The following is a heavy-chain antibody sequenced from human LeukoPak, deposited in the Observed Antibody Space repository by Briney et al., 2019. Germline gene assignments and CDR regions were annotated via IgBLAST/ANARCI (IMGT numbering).Heavy chain of an antibody. Sequence: GGSLRLSCAASGFTFTNYAMSWVRRTPGKGLEWVSFITYRSAGDSTYYADSVRGRFTISRDSSKSTLYLQMNSLRAEDTAVYYCTKVSTTGVGGRGYFDQWGQGTQVTVSS. CDR3: TKVSTTGVGGRGYFDQ. V-gene: IGHV3-23*01. CDR2: ITYRSAGDST. CDR1: GFTFTNYA. D-gene: IGHD1-1*01. J-gene: IGHJ4*02.